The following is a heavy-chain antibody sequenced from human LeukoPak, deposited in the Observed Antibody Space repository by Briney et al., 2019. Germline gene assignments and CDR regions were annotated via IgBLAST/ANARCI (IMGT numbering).Heavy chain of an antibody. CDR1: XXTXXDYX. V-gene: IGHV3-11*06. CDR2: ITTSSSYX. J-gene: IGHJ4*01. Sequence: AXXXTXXDYXMSWIRQAPXKGXXWVSSITTSSSYXYYADSVKGRFTTSRXIAKNSLYLQMNSLRGEDTAVYYXXXXXXXGXXXXXDYXXXXXLVTVSS. CDR3: XXXXXXGXXXXXDY.